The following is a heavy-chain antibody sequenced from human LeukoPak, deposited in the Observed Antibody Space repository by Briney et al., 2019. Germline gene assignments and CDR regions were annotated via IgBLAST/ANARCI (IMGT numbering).Heavy chain of an antibody. CDR1: GGSISSYY. Sequence: TASETLSLTCTVSGGSISSYYWSWIRQPPGKGLEWIGYIYHSGSTYYNPSLKSRVTISVDRSKNQFSLKLSSVTAADTAVYYCARGDPNWFDPWGQGTLVTVSS. CDR3: ARGDPNWFDP. V-gene: IGHV4-59*12. CDR2: IYHSGST. J-gene: IGHJ5*02.